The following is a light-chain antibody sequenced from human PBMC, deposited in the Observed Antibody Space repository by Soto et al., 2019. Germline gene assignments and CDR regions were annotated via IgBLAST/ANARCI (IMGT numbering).Light chain of an antibody. Sequence: DIQMTQSPSTLSASVGDRVTITCRASQSISSWLAWYQQKPGKATALLIYDASSLESGVPSRFSGSGPGTFFPLTISSLQHDDSATYYCQQYNIRGTFGQGTKVEIK. CDR1: QSISSW. J-gene: IGKJ1*01. CDR3: QQYNIRGT. V-gene: IGKV1-5*01. CDR2: DAS.